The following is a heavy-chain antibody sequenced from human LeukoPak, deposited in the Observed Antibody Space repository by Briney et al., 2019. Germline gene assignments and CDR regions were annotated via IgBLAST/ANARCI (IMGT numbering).Heavy chain of an antibody. D-gene: IGHD1-1*01. CDR2: ISGSGGST. CDR1: GFTFSSYA. Sequence: GGSLRLSCAASGFTFSSYAMSWVRQSPGKGLEWVSAISGSGGSTYYEDSVKGRFTISRDNSKNTLYLQMNSLRAEDTAVYYCAKGAGSPYYFDYWGQGTLVTVSS. CDR3: AKGAGSPYYFDY. J-gene: IGHJ4*02. V-gene: IGHV3-23*01.